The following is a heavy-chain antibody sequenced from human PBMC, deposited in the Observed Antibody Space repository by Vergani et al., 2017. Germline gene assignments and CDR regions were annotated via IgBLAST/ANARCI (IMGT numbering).Heavy chain of an antibody. J-gene: IGHJ5*02. D-gene: IGHD6-6*01. Sequence: EVQLVESGGGLVQPGGSLRLSCSASGFTFSSYAMHWVRQAPGKGLEYVSAISSHGGSTYYADSVKGRFTISRDKSKNTLYLQMSSLRAEDTAVYYCVKDNWSSSYLQNWFDPWGQGTLVTVSS. CDR1: GFTFSSYA. CDR3: VKDNWSSSYLQNWFDP. V-gene: IGHV3-64D*06. CDR2: ISSHGGST.